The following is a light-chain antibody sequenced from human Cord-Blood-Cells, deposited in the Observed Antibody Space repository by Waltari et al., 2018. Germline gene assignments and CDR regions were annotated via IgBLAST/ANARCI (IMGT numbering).Light chain of an antibody. CDR3: AAWDDSLSGPV. J-gene: IGLJ3*02. Sequence: QSVLTQPPSASGTPGQRVTISCSGSSSNIGSNYVYWYQQLPSTPPKLLTERKNQRPSGVPDRFSGSKSGTSASLAISGLRSEDEADYYCAAWDDSLSGPVFGGGTKLTVL. CDR1: SSNIGSNY. V-gene: IGLV1-47*01. CDR2: RKN.